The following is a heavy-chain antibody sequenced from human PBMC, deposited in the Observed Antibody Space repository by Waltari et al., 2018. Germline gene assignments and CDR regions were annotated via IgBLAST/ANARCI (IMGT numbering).Heavy chain of an antibody. J-gene: IGHJ2*01. V-gene: IGHV1-18*04. Sequence: QTQLVQSGVEVKRPGASVKVSCKASGYSFRDYKLTWVRQAPGQGLEWMGWISGYNDDTNYAQNFQGRVTMTTDRSTATAYLELTSLKSDDTAVYYCARGAVFGVVINWYFDLWGPGTLVTVSS. CDR2: ISGYNDDT. D-gene: IGHD3-3*01. CDR3: ARGAVFGVVINWYFDL. CDR1: GYSFRDYK.